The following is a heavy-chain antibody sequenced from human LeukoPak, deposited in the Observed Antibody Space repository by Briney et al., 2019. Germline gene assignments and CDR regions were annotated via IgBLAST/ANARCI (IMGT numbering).Heavy chain of an antibody. J-gene: IGHJ6*02. CDR3: ARDGGLTVTTLVYYYYGMDV. CDR2: ISAYNGNT. CDR1: GYTFTSYG. V-gene: IGHV1-18*01. Sequence: ASVKVSCKASGYTFTSYGISWVRQAPGQGLEWMGWISAYNGNTNYAQKLQGRVTMTTDTSTSTAYMELSRLRSDDTAVYYCARDGGLTVTTLVYYYYGMDVWGQGTTVTVSS. D-gene: IGHD4-11*01.